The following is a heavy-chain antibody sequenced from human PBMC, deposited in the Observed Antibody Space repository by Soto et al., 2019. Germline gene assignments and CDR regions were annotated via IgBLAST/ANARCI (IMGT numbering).Heavy chain of an antibody. Sequence: SQTLSLTCAISGDSVSSNSAAWNWIRQSPSRGLEWLGRTYYRSKWYNDYAVSVKSRITINPDTSKNQFSLKLSSVTAADTAVYYCARLIAAAGETNYYYYYGMDVLGQGTTVTVS. CDR3: ARLIAAAGETNYYYYYGMDV. CDR1: GDSVSSNSAA. D-gene: IGHD6-13*01. CDR2: TYYRSKWYN. J-gene: IGHJ6*02. V-gene: IGHV6-1*01.